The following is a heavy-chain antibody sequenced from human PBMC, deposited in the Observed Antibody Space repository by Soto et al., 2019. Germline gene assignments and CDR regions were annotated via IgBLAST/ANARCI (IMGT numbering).Heavy chain of an antibody. CDR3: ARQLFSETNWFDP. J-gene: IGHJ5*02. D-gene: IGHD3-10*01. CDR1: GSSISSYY. Sequence: PSETLSLTCSVSGSSISSYYWSWIRQPPGKGLEWIGYIYYSGSTNYNPSLKSRVTLSVDTSKNQFSLKLSSVTAADTAVYYCARQLFSETNWFDPWGQGTLVTVSS. V-gene: IGHV4-59*08. CDR2: IYYSGST.